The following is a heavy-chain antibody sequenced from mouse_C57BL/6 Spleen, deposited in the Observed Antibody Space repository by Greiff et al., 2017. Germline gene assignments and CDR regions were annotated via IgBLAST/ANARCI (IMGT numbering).Heavy chain of an antibody. V-gene: IGHV1-64*01. CDR1: GYTFTSYW. CDR3: ARSGDYYAFDY. J-gene: IGHJ2*01. D-gene: IGHD2-13*01. CDR2: IHPNSGST. Sequence: QVQLQQPGAELVKPGASVKLSCKASGYTFTSYWMHWVKQRPGQGLEWIGMIHPNSGSTNYNEKFKGKATLTVAKSSSTAYMQLSSLTSEDSAVYYCARSGDYYAFDYWGQGTTLTVSS.